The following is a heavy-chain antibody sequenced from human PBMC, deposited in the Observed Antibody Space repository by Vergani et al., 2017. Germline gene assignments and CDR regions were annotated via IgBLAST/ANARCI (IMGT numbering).Heavy chain of an antibody. D-gene: IGHD1-26*01. CDR3: ARDGSGSYGRYFQH. Sequence: VQLVESGGGVVQPGRSLRLSCAASGFTFSSYSMNWVRQAPGKGLEWVSSISSSSSYIYYADSVKGRFTISRDNAKNSLYLQMNSLRAEDTAVYYCARDGSGSYGRYFQHWGQGTLVTVSS. J-gene: IGHJ1*01. CDR1: GFTFSSYS. CDR2: ISSSSSYI. V-gene: IGHV3-21*01.